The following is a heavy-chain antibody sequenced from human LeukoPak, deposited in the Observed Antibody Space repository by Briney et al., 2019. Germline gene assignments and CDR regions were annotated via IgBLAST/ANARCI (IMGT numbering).Heavy chain of an antibody. CDR1: GFNFNTYA. CDR3: VRNRGSGSYSSH. CDR2: ITENGGKT. D-gene: IGHD3-10*01. Sequence: GGSLRLSCVASGFNFNTYAMSWVRQAPGKGLEWVSAITENGGKTFYADSVKGRITISRDNSKMTLFLHMTSLRVEDTATYYCVRNRGSGSYSSHRGQGTLVAVSS. J-gene: IGHJ4*02. V-gene: IGHV3-23*01.